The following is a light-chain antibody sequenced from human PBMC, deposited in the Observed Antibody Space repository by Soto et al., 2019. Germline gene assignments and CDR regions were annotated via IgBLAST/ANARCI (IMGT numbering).Light chain of an antibody. Sequence: IQLTQSPSSLSASVGDRVTITCRASQGISSYLAWYQQKPGKAPKLLIYAASTLQSGVPSRFSGSGSGTDFTLTISSLLPEDFATYYCQQLNSYPLTFGGGTKWIS. CDR2: AAS. CDR1: QGISSY. V-gene: IGKV1-9*01. CDR3: QQLNSYPLT. J-gene: IGKJ4*01.